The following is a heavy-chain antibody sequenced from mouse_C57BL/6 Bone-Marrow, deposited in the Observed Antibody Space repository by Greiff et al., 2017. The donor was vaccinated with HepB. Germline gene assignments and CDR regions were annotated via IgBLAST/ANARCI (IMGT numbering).Heavy chain of an antibody. CDR2: INPNNGGT. D-gene: IGHD2-3*01. CDR1: GYTFTDYY. V-gene: IGHV1-26*01. J-gene: IGHJ1*03. CDR3: AIIYDGNGGYWYFDV. Sequence: VQLQQSGPELVKPGASVKISCKASGYTFTDYYMNWVKQSHGKSLEWIGDINPNNGGTSYNQKFKGKATLTVDKSSSTAYMELRSLTSEDSAVYYCAIIYDGNGGYWYFDVWGTGTTVTVSS.